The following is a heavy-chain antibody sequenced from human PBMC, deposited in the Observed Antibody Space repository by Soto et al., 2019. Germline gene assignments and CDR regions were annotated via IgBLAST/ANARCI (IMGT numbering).Heavy chain of an antibody. V-gene: IGHV4-34*01. J-gene: IGHJ5*02. D-gene: IGHD1-26*01. Sequence: PSETLSLTCAVYGGSFSGYYWSWIRQPPGKGLEWIGEINHSGGTNYNPSLKSRVTISVDTSKNQFSLKLSSVTAADTAVYYCARVRRATGWFDPWGQGTLVTVSS. CDR1: GGSFSGYY. CDR3: ARVRRATGWFDP. CDR2: INHSGGT.